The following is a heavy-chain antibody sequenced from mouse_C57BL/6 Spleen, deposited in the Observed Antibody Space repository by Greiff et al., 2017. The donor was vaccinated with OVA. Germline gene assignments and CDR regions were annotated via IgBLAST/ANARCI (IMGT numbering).Heavy chain of an antibody. CDR1: GFTFSSYA. J-gene: IGHJ4*01. Sequence: EVHLVESGGGLVKPGGSLKLSCAASGFTFSSYAMSWVRQTPEKRLEWVATISDGGSYTYYPDNVKGRFTISRDNAKNNLYLQMSHLKSEDTAMYYCARDEEDGYLYYYAMDYWGQGTSVTVSS. D-gene: IGHD2-3*01. CDR3: ARDEEDGYLYYYAMDY. V-gene: IGHV5-4*01. CDR2: ISDGGSYT.